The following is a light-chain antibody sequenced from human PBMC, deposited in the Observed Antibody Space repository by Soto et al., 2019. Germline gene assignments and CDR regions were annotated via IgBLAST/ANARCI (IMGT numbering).Light chain of an antibody. CDR3: LKDYSYALT. J-gene: IGKJ3*01. Sequence: AIELTQSPSSLAAPVGDRVTITCRASQDIRMDLGWFKNKPGRAPKLLFYVASTLQSAHAPRFSGSVSGTDFTLTIRSLQPEDFATYFCLKDYSYALTFGLGTKV. V-gene: IGKV1-6*01. CDR1: QDIRMD. CDR2: VAS.